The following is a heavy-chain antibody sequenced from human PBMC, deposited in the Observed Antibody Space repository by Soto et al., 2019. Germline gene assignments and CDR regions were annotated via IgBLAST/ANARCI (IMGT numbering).Heavy chain of an antibody. CDR2: IKQDGSEK. CDR1: GFTFSSYW. V-gene: IGHV3-7*03. CDR3: AKETATGGGAFDI. J-gene: IGHJ3*02. D-gene: IGHD2-8*02. Sequence: GGSLRLSCAASGFTFSSYWMSWVRQAPGKGLEWVANIKQDGSEKYYVDSVKGRFTISRDSSQNTVYLQMNSLTAGDTALYYCAKETATGGGAFDICGQGTKVTVSS.